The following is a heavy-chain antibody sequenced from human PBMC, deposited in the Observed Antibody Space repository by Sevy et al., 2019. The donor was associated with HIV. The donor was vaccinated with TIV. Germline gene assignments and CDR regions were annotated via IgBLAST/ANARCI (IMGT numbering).Heavy chain of an antibody. CDR3: ASEYYGSGSYEDFDP. J-gene: IGHJ5*02. CDR2: ISSSSSTI. V-gene: IGHV3-48*02. D-gene: IGHD3-10*01. Sequence: GGSLRLSCAASGFTFSSYSMNWVRQAPGKGLEWVSYISSSSSTIYYADSVKGRFTISRDNAKNSLYLQMNSLRDEDTAVYYCASEYYGSGSYEDFDPWGQGTLVTVSS. CDR1: GFTFSSYS.